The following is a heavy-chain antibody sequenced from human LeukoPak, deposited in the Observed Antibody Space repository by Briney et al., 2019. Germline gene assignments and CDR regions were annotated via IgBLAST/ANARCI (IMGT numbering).Heavy chain of an antibody. CDR1: GFTFGDYA. J-gene: IGHJ3*02. CDR3: AKRRDGYNSGAFDI. V-gene: IGHV3-23*01. Sequence: GGSLRLSCAASGFTFGDYAMHWVRQAPAKGLEWVSEIINSGVSTYLADSVQGRFTISRDDSVNTLYLQMSRLRAEDTAVYFCAKRRDGYNSGAFDIWGQGTMVTVSS. D-gene: IGHD5-24*01. CDR2: IINSGVST.